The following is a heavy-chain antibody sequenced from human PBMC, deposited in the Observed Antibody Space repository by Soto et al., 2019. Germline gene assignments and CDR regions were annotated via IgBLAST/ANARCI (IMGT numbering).Heavy chain of an antibody. D-gene: IGHD2-21*01. V-gene: IGHV4-59*08. CDR3: ARTLGPRGPGSDGSDFRWTIDS. J-gene: IGHJ4*02. CDR1: GGSISSYY. CDR2: VYYSGST. Sequence: SETLSLTCTVSGGSISSYYWSWIRQPPGKGLEWIGNVYYSGSTYSNPSLRSRVNIAVDTSKNQFSLRLASVTAADTAVYFCARTLGPRGPGSDGSDFRWTIDSRGQGILVTVSS.